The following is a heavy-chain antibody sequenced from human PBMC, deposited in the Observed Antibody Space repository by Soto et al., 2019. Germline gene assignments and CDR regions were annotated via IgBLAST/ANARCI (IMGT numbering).Heavy chain of an antibody. CDR3: ASACVLRYFDWLPCFGMDV. J-gene: IGHJ6*02. CDR2: IYYSGST. D-gene: IGHD3-9*01. Sequence: SETLSLTCTVSGGSISSYYWSWIRQPPGKGLEWIGYIYYSGSTNYNPSLKSRVTISVDTSKNQFSLKLSSVTAADTAVYYCASACVLRYFDWLPCFGMDVWGQGTTVTVSS. CDR1: GGSISSYY. V-gene: IGHV4-59*01.